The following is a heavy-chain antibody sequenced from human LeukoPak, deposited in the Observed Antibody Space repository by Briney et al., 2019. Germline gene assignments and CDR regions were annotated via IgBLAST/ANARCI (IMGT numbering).Heavy chain of an antibody. J-gene: IGHJ3*02. CDR2: MNPNSGNT. D-gene: IGHD5-12*01. CDR3: ARESGDDAFDI. Sequence: ASVKVSCKTSGYTFTSHGISWVRQAPGQGLEWMGWMNPNSGNTGYAQKFQGRVTMTRNTSISTAYMELSSLRSEDTAVYYCARESGDDAFDIWGQGTMVTVSS. CDR1: GYTFTSHG. V-gene: IGHV1-8*02.